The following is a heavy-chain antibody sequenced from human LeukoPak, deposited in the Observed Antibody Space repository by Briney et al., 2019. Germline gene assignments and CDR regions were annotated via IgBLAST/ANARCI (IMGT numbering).Heavy chain of an antibody. D-gene: IGHD4-17*01. V-gene: IGHV3-33*01. Sequence: HTGGSLRLSCAASGFTFSSYGMHWVRQAPGKGLEWVAVIWYDGSNKYYADSVKGRFTISRDNSKNTLYLQMNSLRAEDTAVYYCAREGYGDPSWFDPWGQGTLVTVSS. CDR3: AREGYGDPSWFDP. CDR2: IWYDGSNK. CDR1: GFTFSSYG. J-gene: IGHJ5*02.